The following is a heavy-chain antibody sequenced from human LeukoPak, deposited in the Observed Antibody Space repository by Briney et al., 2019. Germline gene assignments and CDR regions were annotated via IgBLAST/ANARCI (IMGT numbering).Heavy chain of an antibody. CDR3: AKDSSGYSYGYGLWDY. CDR2: ISGSGGST. D-gene: IGHD5-18*01. CDR1: GFTFSSYA. V-gene: IGHV3-23*01. Sequence: GSLRLSCAASGFTFSSYAMSWVRQAPGKGPEWVSTISGSGGSTYYADSVKGRFTISRDNSKNTLYPQMNSLRAEDTAVYYCAKDSSGYSYGYGLWDYWGQGTLVTVSS. J-gene: IGHJ4*02.